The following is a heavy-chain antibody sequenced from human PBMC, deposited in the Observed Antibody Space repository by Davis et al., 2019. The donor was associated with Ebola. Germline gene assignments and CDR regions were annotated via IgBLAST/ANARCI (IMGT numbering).Heavy chain of an antibody. D-gene: IGHD3-22*01. V-gene: IGHV5-51*01. J-gene: IGHJ5*02. CDR3: ARPYTDASGYNWFDP. CDR1: GYTFTNYW. Sequence: GESLKISCKASGYTFTNYWIGWVRQMPGKGLEWMGIIYPSDSDTRYSPSFQGQVTISVDKSIDTTYLQWSSLKASDTAMYYCARPYTDASGYNWFDPWGQGTLVTVSS. CDR2: IYPSDSDT.